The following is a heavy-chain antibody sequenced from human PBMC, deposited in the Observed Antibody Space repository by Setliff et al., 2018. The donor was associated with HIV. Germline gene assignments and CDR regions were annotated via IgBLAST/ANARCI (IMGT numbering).Heavy chain of an antibody. D-gene: IGHD1-26*01. CDR1: GVSISNYY. CDR3: AREEWELLDY. J-gene: IGHJ4*02. V-gene: IGHV4-59*01. Sequence: LSLTCTVSGVSISNYYWSWIRQPPGKGLEWIGYMYYSGNTNYNPSLKSRVTISVDTSKNQFSLKLSSVTAADTAVYYCAREEWELLDYWGQGTLVTVSS. CDR2: MYYSGNT.